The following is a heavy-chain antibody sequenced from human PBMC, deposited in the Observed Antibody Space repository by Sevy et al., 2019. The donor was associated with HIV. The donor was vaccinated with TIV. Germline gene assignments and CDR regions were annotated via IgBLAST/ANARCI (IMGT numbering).Heavy chain of an antibody. D-gene: IGHD1-1*01. CDR2: IYSGGST. V-gene: IGHV3-53*01. CDR1: GFTVSSNY. CDR3: ARVHESPRYYYYMDV. J-gene: IGHJ6*03. Sequence: GGSLRLSCAASGFTVSSNYMSWVRQAPGKGLEWVSVIYSGGSTYYADSVKGRFTISRDNSKNTLYLQMNSLRAEDTAVYYCARVHESPRYYYYMDVWGKGTTVTVSS.